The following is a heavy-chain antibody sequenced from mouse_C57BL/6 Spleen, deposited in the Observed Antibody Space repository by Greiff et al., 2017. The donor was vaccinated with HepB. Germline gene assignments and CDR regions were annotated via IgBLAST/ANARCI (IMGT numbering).Heavy chain of an antibody. Sequence: QVQLQQSGAELVKPGASVKMSCKASGYTFTSYWITWVKQRPGQGLEWIGDIYPGSGSTNYNEKFKSKATLTVDTSSSTAYMQLSSLTSEDSAVYYCARYLDEGYLFDYWGQGTTLTVSS. CDR1: GYTFTSYW. J-gene: IGHJ2*01. CDR3: ARYLDEGYLFDY. D-gene: IGHD5-1*01. CDR2: IYPGSGST. V-gene: IGHV1-55*01.